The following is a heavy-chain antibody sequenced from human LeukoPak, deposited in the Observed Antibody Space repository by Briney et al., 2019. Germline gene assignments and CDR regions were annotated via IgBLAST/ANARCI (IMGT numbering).Heavy chain of an antibody. V-gene: IGHV1-46*01. D-gene: IGHD2-15*01. CDR2: INPSGGST. CDR1: GYTFTSYY. J-gene: IGHJ6*02. CDR3: ARDVGGLVVVVALLYYYYGMDV. Sequence: ASVKVSCTASGYTFTSYYMHWVRQAPGQGLEWMGIINPSGGSTSYAQKFQGKVTMTRDTSTSTVYMELSSLRSEDTAVYYCARDVGGLVVVVALLYYYYGMDVWGQGTTVTVSS.